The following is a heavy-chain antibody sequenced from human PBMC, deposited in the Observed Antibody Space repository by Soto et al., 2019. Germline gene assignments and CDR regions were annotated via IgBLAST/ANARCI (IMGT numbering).Heavy chain of an antibody. V-gene: IGHV1-18*01. CDR1: GYTFTNYA. CDR2: ISASTRNT. Sequence: QVQLVQSGAEVKKPGASVKVSCQASGYTFTNYAISWVRQAPGQGLEWMGWISASTRNTDQAQNFQGRVTMTIDTSTNTANMELRSLRSGDTAVYYCARCYCSVGSCYACWHFDLWGRGTLVTVSS. CDR3: ARCYCSVGSCYACWHFDL. J-gene: IGHJ2*01. D-gene: IGHD2-15*01.